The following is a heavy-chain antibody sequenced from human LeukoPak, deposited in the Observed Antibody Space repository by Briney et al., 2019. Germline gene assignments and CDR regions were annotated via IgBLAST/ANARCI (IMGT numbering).Heavy chain of an antibody. D-gene: IGHD4-17*01. CDR1: GFTFSDYT. J-gene: IGHJ6*03. CDR3: ARDTPYGGMDV. V-gene: IGHV3-23*01. Sequence: GGSLRLSCVASGFTFSDYTMNWVRQAPGKGLEWVSSISGRGGSTYYADSVKGRFTISKEYLQMNSLRAEDTAVYYCARDTPYGGMDVWGKGTTVTVSS. CDR2: ISGRGGST.